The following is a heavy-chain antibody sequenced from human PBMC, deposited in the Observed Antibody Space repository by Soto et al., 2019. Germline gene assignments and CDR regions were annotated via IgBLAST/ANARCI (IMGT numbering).Heavy chain of an antibody. Sequence: SVKVSCKASGGTFSSYAISWVRQAPGQGLEWMGGIIPIFGTANYAQKFQGRVTITADESTSTAYMELSSLRSEDTAVYYCAKENTVVINWFDPWGQGTLVTVSS. J-gene: IGHJ5*02. V-gene: IGHV1-69*13. CDR3: AKENTVVINWFDP. CDR1: GGTFSSYA. CDR2: IIPIFGTA. D-gene: IGHD5-12*01.